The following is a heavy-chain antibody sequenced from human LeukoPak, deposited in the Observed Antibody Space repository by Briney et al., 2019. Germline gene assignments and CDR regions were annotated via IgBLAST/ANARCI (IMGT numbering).Heavy chain of an antibody. CDR2: IYYSGST. D-gene: IGHD1-26*01. CDR3: ALGGATSNYYYYYGMDV. Sequence: SETLSLTCTVSGGSISSGSYYWSWIRQPPGKGLEWIGDIYYSGSTNYNPSLKSRVTISVDTSKNQFSLKLSSVTAADTAVYYCALGGATSNYYYYYGMDVWGQGTTVTVSS. J-gene: IGHJ6*02. CDR1: GGSISSGSYY. V-gene: IGHV4-61*01.